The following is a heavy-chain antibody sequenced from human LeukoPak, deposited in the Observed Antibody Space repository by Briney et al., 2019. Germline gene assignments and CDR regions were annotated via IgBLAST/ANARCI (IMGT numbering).Heavy chain of an antibody. CDR3: ASERGGGYDAKNDY. V-gene: IGHV3-33*01. Sequence: PGRSLRLSCAASGFTFSSYGMHWVRQAPGKGLEWVAVIWYDGSNKYYADSVKGRFTISRDNSKNTLYLQMNSLRAEDTAVYYCASERGGGYDAKNDYWGQGTLVTVSS. D-gene: IGHD5-12*01. CDR2: IWYDGSNK. CDR1: GFTFSSYG. J-gene: IGHJ4*02.